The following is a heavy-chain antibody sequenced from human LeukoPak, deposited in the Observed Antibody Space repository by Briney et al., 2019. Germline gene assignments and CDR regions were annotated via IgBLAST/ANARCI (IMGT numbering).Heavy chain of an antibody. J-gene: IGHJ4*02. CDR3: ARISGWYGVS. D-gene: IGHD6-19*01. Sequence: GGSLRLSCTVSGFTLSSYEMSWIRQAPGRGLEWVSSIDYSGGSSYYADSVKGRFNISRDDSKNILYLQLNSLRVEDTAVYYCARISGWYGVSWGQGTLVTVSS. CDR2: IDYSGGSS. V-gene: IGHV3-23*01. CDR1: GFTLSSYE.